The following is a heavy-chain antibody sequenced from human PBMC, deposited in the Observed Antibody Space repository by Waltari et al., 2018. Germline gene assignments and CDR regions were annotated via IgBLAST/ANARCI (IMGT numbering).Heavy chain of an antibody. CDR3: ASSRYYTTSNYLDAFDI. D-gene: IGHD3-3*01. Sequence: QLQLQESGPGLVKPSETLSLTCTVSGGSISSSSYYWGWIRQPPGKGLEWIGSIYYSGSTYYNPSLKSRVTISVDTSKNQFSLKLSSVTAADTAVYYCASSRYYTTSNYLDAFDIWGQGTMVTVSS. V-gene: IGHV4-39*07. CDR1: GGSISSSSYY. CDR2: IYYSGST. J-gene: IGHJ3*02.